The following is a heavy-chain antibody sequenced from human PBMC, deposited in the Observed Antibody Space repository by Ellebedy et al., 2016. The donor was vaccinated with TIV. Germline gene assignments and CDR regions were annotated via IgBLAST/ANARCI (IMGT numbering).Heavy chain of an antibody. CDR2: IDSSSGYI. J-gene: IGHJ4*02. CDR3: AKSDIVGVKTGFDY. Sequence: PGGSLRLSCAASGFTFSSYSMTWVRQAPGKGLEWVSSIDSSSGYIYYADSVKGRFTIYRDNAKNSLYLQMNSLRAEDTAVYYCAKSDIVGVKTGFDYWGQGTLVTVSS. V-gene: IGHV3-21*06. D-gene: IGHD1-26*01. CDR1: GFTFSSYS.